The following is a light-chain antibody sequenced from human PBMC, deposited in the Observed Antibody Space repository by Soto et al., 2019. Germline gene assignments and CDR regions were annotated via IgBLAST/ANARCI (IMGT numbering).Light chain of an antibody. CDR2: DAS. V-gene: IGKV3-11*01. Sequence: EIVLTQSPATLSLSPGERATLSCRASQSVSSSLAWYQQKPGQTPRLLIYDASNRATGIPARFSGSGSGTDFTLTVSSLEPEDFAVYYFQQRSSWPLTFGGGTKVAIK. J-gene: IGKJ4*01. CDR1: QSVSSS. CDR3: QQRSSWPLT.